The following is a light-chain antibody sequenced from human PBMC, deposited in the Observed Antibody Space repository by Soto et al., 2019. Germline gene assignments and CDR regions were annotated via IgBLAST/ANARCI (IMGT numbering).Light chain of an antibody. J-gene: IGLJ1*01. V-gene: IGLV2-14*01. CDR1: SSDVGGYNY. CDR2: EVS. CDR3: SSYTSSSPYV. Sequence: QSALTQPASVSGSPGQSITISCTGTSSDVGGYNYVSWYQQHPGKDPKLMIYEVSNRPSGVSNSFSGSKSGNTASLTISGLQAEDEADYYCSSYTSSSPYVFRTGTKVTVL.